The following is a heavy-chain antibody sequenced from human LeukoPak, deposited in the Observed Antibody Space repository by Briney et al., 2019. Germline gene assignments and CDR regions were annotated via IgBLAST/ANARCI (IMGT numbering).Heavy chain of an antibody. CDR1: GFTFSSYS. D-gene: IGHD4-17*01. CDR2: ISSSSSYI. J-gene: IGHJ5*02. CDR3: AREDSPDYGDYGWFDP. V-gene: IGHV3-21*01. Sequence: GGSLRLSCAASGFTFSSYSMNWVRQAPGKGLEWVSSISSSSSYIYYADSVKGRFTISRDNAKNSLYLQMNSLRAEDTAVYYCAREDSPDYGDYGWFDPWGQGTLVTVSS.